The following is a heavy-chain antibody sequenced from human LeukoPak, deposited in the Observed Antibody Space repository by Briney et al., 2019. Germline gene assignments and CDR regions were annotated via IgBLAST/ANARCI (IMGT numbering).Heavy chain of an antibody. CDR2: IRSKAYGGTT. CDR3: TRDLSGLDY. D-gene: IGHD6-19*01. CDR1: GFTFETYS. J-gene: IGHJ4*02. V-gene: IGHV3-49*02. Sequence: PGGSLRLSCAASGFTFETYSMTWVRQAPGKGLEWVGFIRSKAYGGTTEYAASVKGRFTISRDDSKSIAYLQMNSLKTEDTAVYYCTRDLSGLDYWGQGTVVTVSS.